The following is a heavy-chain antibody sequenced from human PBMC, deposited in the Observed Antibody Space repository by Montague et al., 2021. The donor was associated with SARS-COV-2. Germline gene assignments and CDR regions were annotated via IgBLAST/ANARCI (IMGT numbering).Heavy chain of an antibody. Sequence: SGGTDSNPSLESRVPMSVDTSKNQFFLKMTSLTAADTAVYYFARAVVAALPVLDYWGRGTLVTVSA. V-gene: IGHV4-4*07. CDR3: ARAVVAALPVLDY. D-gene: IGHD2-15*01. J-gene: IGHJ4*02. CDR2: SGGT.